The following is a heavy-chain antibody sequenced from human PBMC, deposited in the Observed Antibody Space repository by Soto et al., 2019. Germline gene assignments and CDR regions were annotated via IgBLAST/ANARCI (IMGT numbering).Heavy chain of an antibody. V-gene: IGHV3-33*01. CDR3: ARVSYMTTVTQHYFDY. Sequence: PGGSLRLSCAASGFTFSSYAMHWVRQAPGKGLEWVAVIWDEGSNKYYADSVKGRFTISRDNSKNTLYLQMNSLRAEDTALYYCARVSYMTTVTQHYFDYWGQGT. CDR1: GFTFSSYA. J-gene: IGHJ4*02. CDR2: IWDEGSNK. D-gene: IGHD4-17*01.